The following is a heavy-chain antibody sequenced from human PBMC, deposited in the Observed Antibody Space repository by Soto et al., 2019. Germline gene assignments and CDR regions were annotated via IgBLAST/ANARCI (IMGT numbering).Heavy chain of an antibody. D-gene: IGHD3-16*02. CDR1: GGTFSSYA. V-gene: IGHV1-69*01. CDR3: ARAIDYVWGSYRYTGGGGDY. CDR2: IIPIFGTA. J-gene: IGHJ4*02. Sequence: QVQLVQSGAEVKKPGSSVKVSCKASGGTFSSYAISWVRQAPGQGLEWMGGIIPIFGTANYAQKFQGRVTITADESTSTAYMELGSLRSEDTAVYYCARAIDYVWGSYRYTGGGGDYWGQGTLVTVSS.